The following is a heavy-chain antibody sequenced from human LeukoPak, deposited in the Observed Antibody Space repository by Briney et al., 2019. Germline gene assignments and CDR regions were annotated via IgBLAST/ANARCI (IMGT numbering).Heavy chain of an antibody. CDR3: ARGYGSGSYYAPILYY. CDR1: GYTFTSYG. V-gene: IGHV1-18*01. Sequence: ASVKVSCKASGYTFTSYGISWVRQAPGQGLEWMGWISAYNGNTNYAQKLQGRVTITTDTSTSTAYMELRSLRSDDTAVYYCARGYGSGSYYAPILYYWGQGTLVTVSS. J-gene: IGHJ4*02. CDR2: ISAYNGNT. D-gene: IGHD3-10*01.